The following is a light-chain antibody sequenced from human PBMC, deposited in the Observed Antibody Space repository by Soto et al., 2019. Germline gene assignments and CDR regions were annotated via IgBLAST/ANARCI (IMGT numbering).Light chain of an antibody. CDR1: QDIRTS. Sequence: DIQMTQSPSSLSASVGARVTITCQASQDIRTSLSWFQQKPGRAPKLLIDGASYLETGVPSRFRGSGSGTDFNFTISSLQPEDIARYYCQHYNNLPPFTFGPGTKVDIK. V-gene: IGKV1-33*01. CDR3: QHYNNLPPFT. CDR2: GAS. J-gene: IGKJ3*01.